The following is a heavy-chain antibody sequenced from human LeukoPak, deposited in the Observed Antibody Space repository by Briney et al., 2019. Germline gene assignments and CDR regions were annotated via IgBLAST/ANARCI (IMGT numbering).Heavy chain of an antibody. J-gene: IGHJ5*02. CDR3: ARGLRYDILPGPSWFDP. CDR2: INHSGST. CDR1: GGSFSGYY. D-gene: IGHD3-9*01. V-gene: IGHV4-34*01. Sequence: SETLSLTCAVYGGSFSGYYWSWIRQPPGKGLEWIGEINHSGSTNYNPSLKSRVTISVDTSKNQFSLKLSSVTAEDTVVYSCARGLRYDILPGPSWFDPWGQGTLVTVSS.